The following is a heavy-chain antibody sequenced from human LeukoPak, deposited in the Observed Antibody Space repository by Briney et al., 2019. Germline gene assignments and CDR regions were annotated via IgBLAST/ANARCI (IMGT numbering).Heavy chain of an antibody. V-gene: IGHV3-30*04. Sequence: PGGSLRLSCAASGFTFSSYAMHWVRQAPGKGLEWVAVISYDGSNKYYADSVKGRFTISRDNSKNTLYLQMNSLRAEGTAVYYCARDRGSDYWGQGTLVTVSS. CDR1: GFTFSSYA. J-gene: IGHJ4*02. D-gene: IGHD3-10*01. CDR3: ARDRGSDY. CDR2: ISYDGSNK.